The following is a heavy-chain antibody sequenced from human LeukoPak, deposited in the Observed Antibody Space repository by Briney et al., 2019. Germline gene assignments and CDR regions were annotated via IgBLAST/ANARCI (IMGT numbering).Heavy chain of an antibody. Sequence: SETLSLTCAVSGDSISSSSYYWAWIRQPPGKGLEWIGSIFYSGTTFYNPSLKSRVTISVDTSKNQFSLKLSSVTAADTAVYYCARGPRGYVFYWGQGTLVTVSS. J-gene: IGHJ4*02. CDR3: ARGPRGYVFY. D-gene: IGHD5-12*01. CDR1: GDSISSSSYY. V-gene: IGHV4-39*01. CDR2: IFYSGTT.